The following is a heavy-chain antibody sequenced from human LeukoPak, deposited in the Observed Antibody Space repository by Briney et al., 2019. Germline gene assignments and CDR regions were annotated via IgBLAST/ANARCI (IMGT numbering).Heavy chain of an antibody. CDR1: GFTFNSYE. CDR3: ASYIVETLDY. V-gene: IGHV3-48*03. J-gene: IGHJ4*02. Sequence: PGGSLRLSCAASGFTFNSYEMNWVRQAPGKGPEWVSYISNRGTTIYYADSVRGRFTISRDNAKNSLYLQMNSLRAEDTATYYCASYIVETLDYWGQGTLVTVSS. D-gene: IGHD2-15*01. CDR2: ISNRGTTI.